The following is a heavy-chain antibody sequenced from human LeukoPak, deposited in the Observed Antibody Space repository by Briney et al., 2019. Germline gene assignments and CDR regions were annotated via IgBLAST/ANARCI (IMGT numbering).Heavy chain of an antibody. CDR3: AKDRLQGDGSCLTFDP. V-gene: IGHV3-23*01. CDR2: ISGSGDTT. Sequence: GGSLRLSCAASGFTFSSYAMNWVRQAPGKGLEWVSLISGSGDTTYYADSVKGRFTISRDNSKNTLYLQMSSLRAEDTAVYYCAKDRLQGDGSCLTFDPWGQGTLVTVSA. CDR1: GFTFSSYA. D-gene: IGHD2-15*01. J-gene: IGHJ5*02.